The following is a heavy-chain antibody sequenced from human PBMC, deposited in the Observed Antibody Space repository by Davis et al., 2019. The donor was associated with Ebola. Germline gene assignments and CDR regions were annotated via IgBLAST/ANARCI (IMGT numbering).Heavy chain of an antibody. V-gene: IGHV1-24*01. CDR2: FDPEDGEA. CDR1: GYTLTELS. CDR3: ARGVYDSSGYYGIDY. D-gene: IGHD3-22*01. J-gene: IGHJ4*02. Sequence: ASVKVSCKVSGYTLTELSMHWVRQAPGKGLEWMGGFDPEDGEAIYAQKFQGRVTMTRDTSISTAYMELSSLRSEDTAVYYCARGVYDSSGYYGIDYWGQGTLVTVSS.